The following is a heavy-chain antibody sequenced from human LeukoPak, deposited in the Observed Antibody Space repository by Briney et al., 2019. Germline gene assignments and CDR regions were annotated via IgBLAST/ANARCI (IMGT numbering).Heavy chain of an antibody. CDR2: IAANSGDT. J-gene: IGHJ2*01. D-gene: IGHD6-6*01. CDR1: GYTFTGYY. V-gene: IGHV1-2*02. CDR3: ARSVYSSSSDWYFDL. Sequence: ASVRVSCKASGYTFTGYYIHWLRQAPGQGLEWMGWIAANSGDTNYARKFQDRVTITRDRSMSTAYMELSSLRSEDTAMYYCARSVYSSSSDWYFDLWGRGTLVTVSS.